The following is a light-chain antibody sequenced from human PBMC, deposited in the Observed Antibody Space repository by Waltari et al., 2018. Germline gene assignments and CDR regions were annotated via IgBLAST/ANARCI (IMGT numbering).Light chain of an antibody. V-gene: IGLV2-11*01. CDR2: DVT. Sequence: RSVSGSPGQSVTISCTGTTNDLGSYNYVSWYQQHPGKAPKLIILDVTKRPSGVPDRLSGSKSGNTASLTISGLRAEDEAEYYCCSYAGSYTWVFGGGTKLTVV. CDR1: TNDLGSYNY. J-gene: IGLJ3*02. CDR3: CSYAGSYTWV.